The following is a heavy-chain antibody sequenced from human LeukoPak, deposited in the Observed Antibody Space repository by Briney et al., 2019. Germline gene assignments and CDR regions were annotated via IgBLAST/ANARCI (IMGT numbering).Heavy chain of an antibody. J-gene: IGHJ4*02. Sequence: GGSLRLSCAASGFTFTNYALSWVRQAPGKGLEWVSGISGNGISTYYADSVKGRFTISRDNSKNTLYLQMNSLRAEDTAVYYCAKFYSWDFDYWGQGTLVTVSS. CDR2: ISGNGIST. D-gene: IGHD2-15*01. CDR1: GFTFTNYA. CDR3: AKFYSWDFDY. V-gene: IGHV3-23*01.